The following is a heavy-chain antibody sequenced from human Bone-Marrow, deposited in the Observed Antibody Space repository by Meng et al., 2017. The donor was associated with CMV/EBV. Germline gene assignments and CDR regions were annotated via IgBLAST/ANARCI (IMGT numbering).Heavy chain of an antibody. CDR2: IIPIFGTA. CDR3: ARSDSSSSYYYYGMDV. J-gene: IGHJ6*02. V-gene: IGHV1-69*05. Sequence: SVKVSCKVSGGTFSSYAISWVRQAPGQGLEWMGGIIPIFGTANYAQKFQGRVTITTDESTSTAYMELSSLRSEDTAVYYCARSDSSSSYYYYGMDVWGQGTTVTVSS. D-gene: IGHD6-6*01. CDR1: GGTFSSYA.